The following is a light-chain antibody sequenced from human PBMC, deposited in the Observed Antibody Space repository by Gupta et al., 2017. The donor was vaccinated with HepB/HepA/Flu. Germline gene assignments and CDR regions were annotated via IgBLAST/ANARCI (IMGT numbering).Light chain of an antibody. J-gene: IGKJ4*01. V-gene: IGKV3-15*01. Sequence: EIVMTQSPATLSVSPGERATLSCRASQSISNNLAWYQQKPGQAPRLLIYGASTRDTGIPPRFTGSGSGTEFTLTISSRQSEDFALYYCQQYNKWPPLTFGGGTKVEIK. CDR3: QQYNKWPPLT. CDR2: GAS. CDR1: QSISNN.